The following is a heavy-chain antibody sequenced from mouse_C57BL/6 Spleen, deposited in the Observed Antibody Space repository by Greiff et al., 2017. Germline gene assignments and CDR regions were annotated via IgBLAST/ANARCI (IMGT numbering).Heavy chain of an antibody. CDR1: GYTFTSYW. CDR3: ARSLTTGSTGYFDY. Sequence: QVQLQQPGAELVKPGASVKLSCKASGYTFTSYWMHWVKQRPGQGLEWIGMIHPNSGSTNYNEKFKSKATLTVDKSSSTAYMQLSSLTSEDSAVYYCARSLTTGSTGYFDYWGQGTTLTVSS. J-gene: IGHJ2*01. D-gene: IGHD1-1*01. V-gene: IGHV1-64*01. CDR2: IHPNSGST.